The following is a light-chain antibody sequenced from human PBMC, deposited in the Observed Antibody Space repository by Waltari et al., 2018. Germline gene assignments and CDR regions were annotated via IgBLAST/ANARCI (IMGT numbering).Light chain of an antibody. CDR2: EGS. CDR1: SSDVGSYNL. J-gene: IGLJ1*01. V-gene: IGLV2-23*01. Sequence: QSALTQPASVSGSPGQSITISCTGTSSDVGSYNLVSWYQQHPGKAPNLMIYEGSKRPAGVSNRFSCSKSGNTASLTISGLQAEDEADYYCCSYAGSSTSYVFGTGTMITVL. CDR3: CSYAGSSTSYV.